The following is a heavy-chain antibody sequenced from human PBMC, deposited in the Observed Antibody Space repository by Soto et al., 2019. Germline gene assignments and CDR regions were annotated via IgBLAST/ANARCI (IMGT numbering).Heavy chain of an antibody. Sequence: ASVKVSCKASGYTFTSYDSNWVRQATGQGLEWMGWMNPNSGNTGYAQKFQGRVTMTRNTSISTAYMELSSLRSEDTAVYYCARERASFYGMDVWGQGTTVTVSS. J-gene: IGHJ6*02. CDR2: MNPNSGNT. CDR1: GYTFTSYD. V-gene: IGHV1-8*01. CDR3: ARERASFYGMDV.